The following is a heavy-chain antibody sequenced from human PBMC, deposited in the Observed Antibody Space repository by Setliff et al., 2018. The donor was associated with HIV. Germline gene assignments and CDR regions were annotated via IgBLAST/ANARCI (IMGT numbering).Heavy chain of an antibody. V-gene: IGHV4-4*09. D-gene: IGHD3-22*01. CDR3: ARGLSFYDPGGFDY. J-gene: IGHJ4*02. CDR1: GGSISSYY. CDR2: IYTSGST. Sequence: VSGGSISSYYWSWIRQPPGKGLEWIGYIYTSGSTNYNPSLKSRVTISVDTSKNQFSLKLSSVTAADTAVYYCARGLSFYDPGGFDYWGQGTLVTVSS.